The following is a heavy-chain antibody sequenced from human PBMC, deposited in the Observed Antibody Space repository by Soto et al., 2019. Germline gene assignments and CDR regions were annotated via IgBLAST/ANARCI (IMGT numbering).Heavy chain of an antibody. Sequence: RLGESGGGLVQPGGSLRLSCVAPGFNLSRYWMNWVRQAPGKGLEWVANINRDGGARNYAASVRGRFTISRDSAGNSVILEMNSLRGDDAGVYFCARPMIGGVNDGMDVWGHGTTVSVSS. CDR1: GFNLSRYW. CDR3: ARPMIGGVNDGMDV. V-gene: IGHV3-7*01. CDR2: INRDGGAR. D-gene: IGHD3-16*01. J-gene: IGHJ6*02.